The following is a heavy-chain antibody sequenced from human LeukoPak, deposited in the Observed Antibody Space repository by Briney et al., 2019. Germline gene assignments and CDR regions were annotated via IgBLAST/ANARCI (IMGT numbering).Heavy chain of an antibody. D-gene: IGHD5-18*01. CDR2: ISAYNGNT. Sequence: ASVKVSCKASGYTFTSYGISWVRQAPGQGLEWMGWISAYNGNTNYAQKLQGRVTMTTDTSTSTAYMELRSLRSDDTAVYYCARMSSLEYSYGSYYYYYMDVWGKGTTVTVSS. CDR3: ARMSSLEYSYGSYYYYYMDV. J-gene: IGHJ6*03. CDR1: GYTFTSYG. V-gene: IGHV1-18*01.